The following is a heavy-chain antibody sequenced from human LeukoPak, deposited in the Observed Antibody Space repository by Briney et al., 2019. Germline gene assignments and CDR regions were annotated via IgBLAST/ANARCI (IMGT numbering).Heavy chain of an antibody. Sequence: GGSLRLSCAVSGFTFSNYVMIWVRQAPGRGLEWVSAISGTGANTFYADSVKGRFTMSRDNPKNMLYLQMNSLRAEDTALYYCAKGIRQLGNYYYYMDVWGKGTTVTVSS. V-gene: IGHV3-23*01. D-gene: IGHD7-27*01. CDR1: GFTFSNYV. J-gene: IGHJ6*03. CDR3: AKGIRQLGNYYYYMDV. CDR2: ISGTGANT.